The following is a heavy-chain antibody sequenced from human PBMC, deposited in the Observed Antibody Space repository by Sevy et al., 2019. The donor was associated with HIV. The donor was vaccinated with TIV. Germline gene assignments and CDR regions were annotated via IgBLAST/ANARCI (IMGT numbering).Heavy chain of an antibody. V-gene: IGHV3-23*01. D-gene: IGHD6-19*01. CDR3: AKVKRIAVAGRSYFDY. J-gene: IGHJ4*02. CDR1: GFTFSSYA. CDR2: ISGSGGST. Sequence: GGSLRLSCAASGFTFSSYAMSWVRQAPGKGLEWVSAISGSGGSTYYADSVKGRFTISRANSKNTLYLQMNSLRAEDTAVYYCAKVKRIAVAGRSYFDYWGQGTLVTVSS.